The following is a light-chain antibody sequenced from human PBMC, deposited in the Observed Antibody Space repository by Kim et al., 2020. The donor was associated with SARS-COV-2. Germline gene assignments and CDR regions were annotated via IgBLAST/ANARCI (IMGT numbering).Light chain of an antibody. CDR3: QQYSNYPYT. Sequence: DIQMTQSPSTLSASVGDRVTITCRASHSSSSWLAWYQQKAGKAPKVLIYKASTLESGVPSRFSGSGAGTEFTLTISSLQPDDFATYYCQQYSNYPYTFGQGTKLEI. CDR2: KAS. J-gene: IGKJ2*01. CDR1: HSSSSW. V-gene: IGKV1-5*03.